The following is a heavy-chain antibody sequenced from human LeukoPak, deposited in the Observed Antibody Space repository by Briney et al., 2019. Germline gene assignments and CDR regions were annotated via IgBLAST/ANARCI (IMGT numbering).Heavy chain of an antibody. Sequence: GASVKVPCKASGGTFSSYALSWVRPAPGKGLEWMGWIIPILGIPQHAQKLQGRVTITADKSTSTAYMELSSVRSEDTAAYYCASPLPKNNYYYYGMDVWGQGTTVTVSS. CDR3: ASPLPKNNYYYYGMDV. J-gene: IGHJ6*02. CDR1: GGTFSSYA. V-gene: IGHV1-69*10. CDR2: IIPILGIP.